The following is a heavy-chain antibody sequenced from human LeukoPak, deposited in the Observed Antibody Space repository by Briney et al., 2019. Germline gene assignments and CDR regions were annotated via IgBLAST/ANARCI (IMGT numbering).Heavy chain of an antibody. J-gene: IGHJ4*02. V-gene: IGHV4-59*01. Sequence: PSETLSLTCTVSGGSISSYYWSWIRQPPGKGLEWGGYIYYSGSTNYNPSLKSRVTISVDTSKNQFSLKLSSVTAADTAVYYCAGSPGGYSYGQFDYWGQGTLVTVSS. CDR3: AGSPGGYSYGQFDY. CDR1: GGSISSYY. CDR2: IYYSGST. D-gene: IGHD5-18*01.